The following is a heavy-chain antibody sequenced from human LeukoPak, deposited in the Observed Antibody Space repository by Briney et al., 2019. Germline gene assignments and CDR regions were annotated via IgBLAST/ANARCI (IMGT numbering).Heavy chain of an antibody. J-gene: IGHJ3*02. CDR2: IDWDDDK. CDR3: ARGPRTADAFDI. V-gene: IGHV2-70*01. Sequence: SGPTLVNPTQTLSLTCTFSGFSLSTSAMSVSWIRQPPGKALEWLALIDWDDDKYYNTSLKTRLTISEDTSKNQVVLTMTNMDPVDTATYYCARGPRTADAFDIWGQGTMVTVSS. CDR1: GFSLSTSAMS.